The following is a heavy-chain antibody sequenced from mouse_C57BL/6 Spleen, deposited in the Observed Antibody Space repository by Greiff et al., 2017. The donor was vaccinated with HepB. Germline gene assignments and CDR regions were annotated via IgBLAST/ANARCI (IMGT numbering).Heavy chain of an antibody. CDR2: IYPGDGDT. J-gene: IGHJ2*01. Sequence: VQLQQSGPELVKPGASVKISCKASGYAFSSSWMNWVKQRPGKGLEWIGRIYPGDGDTNYNGKFKGKATLTADKSSSTAYMQLSSLTSEDSAVYVCARNWARYFDYWGQGTTLTVSS. D-gene: IGHD4-1*01. CDR1: GYAFSSSW. CDR3: ARNWARYFDY. V-gene: IGHV1-82*01.